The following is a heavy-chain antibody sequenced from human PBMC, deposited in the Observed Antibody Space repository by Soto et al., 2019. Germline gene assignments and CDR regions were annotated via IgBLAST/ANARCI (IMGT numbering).Heavy chain of an antibody. CDR1: GFTFSNYV. CDR3: AKGRLGYCGGVTCPDN. Sequence: EVQLLESGGDLVQPGGSLRLSCAASGFTFSNYVMDWVRQAPGKGLEWVSTISISGATFYADSVKGRFTISRDDSKNTLYLQMRSLRAEDTARYYCAKGRLGYCGGVTCPDNWGQGTLVTVSS. D-gene: IGHD2-15*01. J-gene: IGHJ4*02. V-gene: IGHV3-23*01. CDR2: ISISGAT.